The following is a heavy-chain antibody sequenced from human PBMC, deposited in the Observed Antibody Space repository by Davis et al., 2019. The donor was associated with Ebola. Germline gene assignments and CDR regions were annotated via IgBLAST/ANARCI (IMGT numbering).Heavy chain of an antibody. CDR1: GFTFSSYG. CDR2: IWYDGSNK. J-gene: IGHJ1*01. D-gene: IGHD4-17*01. CDR3: AREMIGSYGDYASEYFQH. V-gene: IGHV3-33*01. Sequence: PGGSLRLSCAASGFTFSSYGMHWVRQAPGKGLEWVAVIWYDGSNKYYADSVKGRFTISRDNSKNTLYLQMNSLRAEDTAVYYCAREMIGSYGDYASEYFQHWGQGTLVTVSS.